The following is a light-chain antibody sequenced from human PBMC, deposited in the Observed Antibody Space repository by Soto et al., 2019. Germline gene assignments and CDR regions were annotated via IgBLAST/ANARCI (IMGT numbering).Light chain of an antibody. CDR2: KAS. J-gene: IGKJ5*01. CDR1: QSISSW. CDR3: QQYNTYST. V-gene: IGKV1-5*03. Sequence: DIQMTQSPSTLSASVGDRVTITCRASQSISSWLAWYQQKPGKAPKLLIYKASSLESGVPSRFSGSGSGSEFNFTITGLQPDDFATYFCQQYNTYSTFGQGTRLENK.